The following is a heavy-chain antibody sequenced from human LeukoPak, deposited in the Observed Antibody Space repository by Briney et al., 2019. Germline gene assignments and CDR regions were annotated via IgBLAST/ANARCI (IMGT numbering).Heavy chain of an antibody. J-gene: IGHJ4*02. V-gene: IGHV3-7*01. CDR3: AGDSGHSSSWYLGY. Sequence: QAGGSLRLSCAASRLTFGSYWMSWVRQAPGKGLEWVANIKQDGSEKYYVDSVKGRFTISRDNAKNSLYLQMNSLRAEDTAVYYCAGDSGHSSSWYLGYWGQGTLVTVSS. D-gene: IGHD6-13*01. CDR1: RLTFGSYW. CDR2: IKQDGSEK.